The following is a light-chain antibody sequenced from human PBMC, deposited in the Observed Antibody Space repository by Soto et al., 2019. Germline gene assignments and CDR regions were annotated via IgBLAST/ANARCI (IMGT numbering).Light chain of an antibody. CDR1: QGFSGW. Sequence: DIQMTQSPSSVSASVGDRVTITCRASQGFSGWLGWSHQKPGKAPDFLINVPSSFQSGAPSRFSGSGPGTDFNFTISSLQPEYFAAHYCQQASSFPFTLGQGTRLEI. CDR2: VPS. J-gene: IGKJ5*01. V-gene: IGKV1-12*01. CDR3: QQASSFPFT.